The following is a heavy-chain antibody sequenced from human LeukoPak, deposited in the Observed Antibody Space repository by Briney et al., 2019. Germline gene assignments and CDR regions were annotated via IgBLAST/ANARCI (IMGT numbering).Heavy chain of an antibody. V-gene: IGHV1-18*01. J-gene: IGHJ4*02. Sequence: ASVTVSCMASGYTFTSYGISWVRQAPGQGLEWMGWISAYNGNTNYAQKLQGRVTMTTDTSTSTAYMELRSLRSDDTAVYYCARDDDYYDSSGYNYWGQGTLVTVSS. CDR3: ARDDDYYDSSGYNY. D-gene: IGHD3-22*01. CDR2: ISAYNGNT. CDR1: GYTFTSYG.